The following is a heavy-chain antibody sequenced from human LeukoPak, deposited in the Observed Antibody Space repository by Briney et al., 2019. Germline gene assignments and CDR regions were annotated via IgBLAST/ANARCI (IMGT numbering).Heavy chain of an antibody. J-gene: IGHJ3*02. CDR3: ATAPLAIYSSSPGDAFDI. CDR2: FDPEDGET. V-gene: IGHV1-24*01. CDR1: GYTLTELS. Sequence: ASVKVSCKVSGYTLTELSMHWVRQAPGKGLEWMGGFDPEDGETIYAQKFQGRVTMTEDTSTDTAYMELSSLRSEDTAVYYCATAPLAIYSSSPGDAFDIWGQGTMVTVSS. D-gene: IGHD6-6*01.